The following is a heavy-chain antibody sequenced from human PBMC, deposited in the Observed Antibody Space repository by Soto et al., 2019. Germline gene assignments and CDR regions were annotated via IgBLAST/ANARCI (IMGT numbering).Heavy chain of an antibody. CDR2: IYYRGGT. Sequence: VQLQESGPGLVKPSQTLSLTCTVSNGSIRSGGYFWSWVRQHPGKGLEWIGHIYYRGGTSYNPSLESRVAMSVDTSKNDFTVKVNSVTAADTAIYSCARFAKEENPKLESWYAFDFWGRGTLVTVSS. V-gene: IGHV4-31*03. CDR3: ARFAKEENPKLESWYAFDF. J-gene: IGHJ4*02. CDR1: NGSIRSGGYF. D-gene: IGHD6-13*01.